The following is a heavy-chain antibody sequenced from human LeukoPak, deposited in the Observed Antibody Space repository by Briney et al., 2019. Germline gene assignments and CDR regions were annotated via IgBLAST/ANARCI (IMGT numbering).Heavy chain of an antibody. CDR2: ITGSGRGT. D-gene: IGHD4-17*01. Sequence: GGSLRLSCTASGLTFATTWVRQAPGKGLEWVSSITGSGRGTYYADSVKGRFGVSRDNSQNTVFLHMNSLRADDTALYYCSKDPNGDYVGAFDMWGPGTMVTVSS. CDR3: SKDPNGDYVGAFDM. J-gene: IGHJ3*02. CDR1: GLTFA. V-gene: IGHV3-23*01.